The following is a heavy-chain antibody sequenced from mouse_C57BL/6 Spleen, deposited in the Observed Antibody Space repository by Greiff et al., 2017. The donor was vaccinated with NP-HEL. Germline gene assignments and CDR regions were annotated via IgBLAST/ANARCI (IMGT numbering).Heavy chain of an antibody. D-gene: IGHD2-5*01. J-gene: IGHJ2*01. V-gene: IGHV5-6*01. CDR3: ARHRGDAYYSNYNPFDY. CDR1: GFTFSSYG. Sequence: EVHLVESGGDLVKPGGSLKLSCAASGFTFSSYGMSWVRQTPDKRLEWVATISSGGSYTYYPDSVKGRFTISRDNAKNTLYLQMSSLKSEDTAMYYCARHRGDAYYSNYNPFDYWGQGTTLTVSS. CDR2: ISSGGSYT.